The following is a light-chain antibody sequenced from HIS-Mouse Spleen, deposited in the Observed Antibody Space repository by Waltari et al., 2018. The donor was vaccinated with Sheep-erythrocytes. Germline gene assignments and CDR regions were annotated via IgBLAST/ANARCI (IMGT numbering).Light chain of an antibody. J-gene: IGLJ2*01. CDR3: QVWDSSSDHPHVV. V-gene: IGLV3-21*02. CDR1: NIGSKS. Sequence: SYVLTQPPSVSVAPGQTARITCGGNNIGSKSVHWYQQKPGQAPVLVVYDDSDRPSGSPERFSGSNSGNTATLTISSVEAGDEADYYCQVWDSSSDHPHVVFGGGTKLTVL. CDR2: DDS.